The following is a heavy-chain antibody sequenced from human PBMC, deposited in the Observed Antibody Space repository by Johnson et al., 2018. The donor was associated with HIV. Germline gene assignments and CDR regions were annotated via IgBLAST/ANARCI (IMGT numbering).Heavy chain of an antibody. V-gene: IGHV3-30*02. Sequence: VQVVESGGGVVQPGGSLRLSCAASGFTFSSYGMHWVRQAPGKGLEWVAFIRYDGSNKYYADSVKGRFTISRDNSKNTLYLQMNSLRAEDTAVYYCAKRGGVGDVAFDIWGQGTMVTVSS. CDR3: AKRGGVGDVAFDI. CDR1: GFTFSSYG. J-gene: IGHJ3*02. CDR2: IRYDGSNK. D-gene: IGHD3-16*01.